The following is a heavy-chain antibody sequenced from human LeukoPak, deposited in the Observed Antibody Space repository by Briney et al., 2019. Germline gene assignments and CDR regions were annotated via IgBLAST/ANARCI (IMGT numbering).Heavy chain of an antibody. Sequence: ASVKVSRKASGYTFTSYGISWVRQAPGQGLEWMGWISAYNGNTNYVQKLQGRVTMTTDTSTSTAYMELRSLRSDDTAVYYCARGYCTNGVCYRGDYWGQGTLVTVSS. CDR1: GYTFTSYG. CDR3: ARGYCTNGVCYRGDY. J-gene: IGHJ4*02. CDR2: ISAYNGNT. V-gene: IGHV1-18*01. D-gene: IGHD2-8*01.